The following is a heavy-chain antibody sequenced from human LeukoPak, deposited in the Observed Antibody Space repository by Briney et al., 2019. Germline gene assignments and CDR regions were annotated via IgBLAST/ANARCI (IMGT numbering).Heavy chain of an antibody. CDR3: ARDHYYDSSGYLDY. CDR2: IYSGGST. J-gene: IGHJ4*02. Sequence: GGSLRLSCAVSGFIVSSNYMSWVRQAPVKGLEWVSVIYSGGSTYYADSVKGRFIISRDNSKNTLYLQMNSLRAEDTAVYYCARDHYYDSSGYLDYWGQGTLVTVSS. V-gene: IGHV3-53*01. D-gene: IGHD3-22*01. CDR1: GFIVSSNY.